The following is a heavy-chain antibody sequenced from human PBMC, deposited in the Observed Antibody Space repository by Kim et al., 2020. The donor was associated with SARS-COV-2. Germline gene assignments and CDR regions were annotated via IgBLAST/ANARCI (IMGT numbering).Heavy chain of an antibody. J-gene: IGHJ4*02. CDR2: INPSGGST. CDR3: ARVPYSGYDYILNHYFDY. Sequence: ASVKVSCKASGYTFTSYYMHWVRQAPGQGLEWMGIINPSGGSTSYAQKFQGRVTMTRDTSTSTVYMELSSLRSEDTAVYYCARVPYSGYDYILNHYFDYWRQGTLVTVSS. CDR1: GYTFTSYY. V-gene: IGHV1-46*01. D-gene: IGHD5-12*01.